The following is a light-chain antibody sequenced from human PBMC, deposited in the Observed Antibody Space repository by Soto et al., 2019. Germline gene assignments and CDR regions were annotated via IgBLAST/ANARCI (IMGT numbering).Light chain of an antibody. J-gene: IGKJ1*01. Sequence: SQKTTSPSTLSASVGDRVTITCRASQSISSYLAWYQQKPGKAPKLLIYDASSLESGVPSRFSGSGSGTEFTLTSSSLQPDDFATYYCQQYNSYWTFGQGTKVDIK. CDR2: DAS. V-gene: IGKV1-5*01. CDR3: QQYNSYWT. CDR1: QSISSY.